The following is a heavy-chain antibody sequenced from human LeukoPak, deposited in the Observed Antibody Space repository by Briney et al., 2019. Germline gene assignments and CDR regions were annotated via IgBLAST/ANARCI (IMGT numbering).Heavy chain of an antibody. J-gene: IGHJ5*02. D-gene: IGHD2-15*01. CDR1: GGSISSGGHS. CDR3: ARLDCSGGSCLTNWFDP. Sequence: NPSQTLSLTCAVSGGSISSGGHSWSWIRQPPGKGLEWIGYIYYSGSTYYNPSLKSRLTISVDTSKNQFSLKLSSVTAADTAVYYCARLDCSGGSCLTNWFDPWGQGTLVTVSS. V-gene: IGHV4-30-4*07. CDR2: IYYSGST.